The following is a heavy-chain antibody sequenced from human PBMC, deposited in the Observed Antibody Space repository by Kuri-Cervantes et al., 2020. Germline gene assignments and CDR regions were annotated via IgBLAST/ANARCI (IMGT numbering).Heavy chain of an antibody. D-gene: IGHD2-2*01. V-gene: IGHV1-69*13. CDR3: ASLGYCTSTSCYEDPVHSDY. Sequence: SVKVSCKASGGTFSSYAISWVRQAPGQGLEWMGGIIPIFGTANYAQKFQGRVTITADESTSTAYMELRSLRSDDTAVYYCASLGYCTSTSCYEDPVHSDYWGQGTLVTVSS. CDR2: IIPIFGTA. CDR1: GGTFSSYA. J-gene: IGHJ4*02.